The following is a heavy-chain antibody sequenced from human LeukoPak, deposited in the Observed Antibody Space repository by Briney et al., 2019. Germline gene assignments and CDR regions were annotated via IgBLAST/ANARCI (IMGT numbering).Heavy chain of an antibody. CDR2: IYYSGST. CDR1: GGSISSSSYY. J-gene: IGHJ1*01. D-gene: IGHD6-13*01. V-gene: IGHV4-39*07. CDR3: ASQYSSSWYEYFQH. Sequence: SETLSLTCTVSGGSISSSSYYWGWIRQPPGKGLEWIGSIYYSGSTYYNPSLKSRVTISVDTSKNQFSLKLSSVTAADTAVYYCASQYSSSWYEYFQHWGQGTLVTVSS.